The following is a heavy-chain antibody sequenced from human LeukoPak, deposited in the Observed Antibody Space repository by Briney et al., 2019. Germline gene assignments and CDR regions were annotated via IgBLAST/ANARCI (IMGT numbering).Heavy chain of an antibody. J-gene: IGHJ4*02. D-gene: IGHD3-10*01. CDR3: AKDFGRNLGGPGY. CDR1: GFTFDDYA. CDR2: ISWHSGSI. Sequence: PGGSLRLSCAASGFTFDDYAMHWVRQAPGKGLEWVSGISWHSGSIGYADSVKGRFTISRDNAKNSLYLQMNSLRGEDTAVYYCAKDFGRNLGGPGYWGRGTLVIVSS. V-gene: IGHV3-9*01.